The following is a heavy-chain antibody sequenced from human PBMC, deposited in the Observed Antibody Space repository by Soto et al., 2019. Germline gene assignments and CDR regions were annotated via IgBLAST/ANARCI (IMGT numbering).Heavy chain of an antibody. Sequence: GESLKISCRGSGYDFNTNWFGWVRQLPGRGLEWVGIMYPGDSDTRYDPSLQGHVTLSVDVTVSTAFLQWRSLETSDTGMYFCARLPRDCNKTSCYYADHWGQGTQVTVSS. J-gene: IGHJ4*02. D-gene: IGHD3-3*01. CDR1: GYDFNTNW. CDR2: MYPGDSDT. CDR3: ARLPRDCNKTSCYYADH. V-gene: IGHV5-51*01.